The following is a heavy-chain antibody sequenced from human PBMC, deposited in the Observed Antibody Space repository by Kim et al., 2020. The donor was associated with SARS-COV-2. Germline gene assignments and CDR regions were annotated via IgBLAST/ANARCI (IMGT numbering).Heavy chain of an antibody. D-gene: IGHD6-13*01. Sequence: ASVKVSCKASGYTFTSYGISWVRQAPGQGLEWMGWISAYNGNTNYAQKLQGRVTMTTDTSTSTAYMELRSLRSDDTAVYYCARDWYSSSWYTGYYYYMDVWVKGNAVTVSS. V-gene: IGHV1-18*01. J-gene: IGHJ6*03. CDR2: ISAYNGNT. CDR1: GYTFTSYG. CDR3: ARDWYSSSWYTGYYYYMDV.